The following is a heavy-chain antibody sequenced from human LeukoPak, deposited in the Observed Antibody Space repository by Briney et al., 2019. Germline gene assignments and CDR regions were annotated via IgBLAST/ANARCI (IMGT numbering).Heavy chain of an antibody. D-gene: IGHD4-17*01. CDR1: GYTFTSYD. CDR3: ARGNGDYGGYFDY. J-gene: IGHJ4*02. Sequence: ASVKVSCKASGYTFTSYDINWVRQAAGQGLEWMGWMNPNSGNTAYAQKFQGRLTMTRNTSMSTVYMELSGLRSEDTAVYYCARGNGDYGGYFDYWGQGTLVTVSP. V-gene: IGHV1-8*01. CDR2: MNPNSGNT.